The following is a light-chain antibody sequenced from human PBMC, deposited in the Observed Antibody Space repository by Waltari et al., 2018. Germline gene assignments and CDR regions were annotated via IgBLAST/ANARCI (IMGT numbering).Light chain of an antibody. CDR3: CSYAGSHSWV. V-gene: IGLV2-11*01. CDR2: EVI. CDR1: SSDVGRYNY. Sequence: QSALIQPRSVSGSPGQSVTISCTGSSSDVGRYNYVSWYQQHSGKAPKLIIYEVIEWPSGVPDRFSGSKSGDTASLTISGLQAEDEADYYCCSYAGSHSWVFGGGTKLTVL. J-gene: IGLJ3*02.